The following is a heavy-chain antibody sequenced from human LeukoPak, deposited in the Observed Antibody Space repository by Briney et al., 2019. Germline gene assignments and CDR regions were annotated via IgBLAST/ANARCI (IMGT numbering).Heavy chain of an antibody. CDR3: ARGYYDSSGYYTEFAN. D-gene: IGHD3-22*01. Sequence: KPSETLSLTCSVSGGSISSLYWSWIRQPPGKGLEWIGYIYYTGSTNYNPSLKSRVTMSADTSKNKFSLKVTSVTAADTAIYYCARGYYDSSGYYTEFANWGQGTLVTVSS. J-gene: IGHJ4*02. CDR1: GGSISSLY. V-gene: IGHV4-59*12. CDR2: IYYTGST.